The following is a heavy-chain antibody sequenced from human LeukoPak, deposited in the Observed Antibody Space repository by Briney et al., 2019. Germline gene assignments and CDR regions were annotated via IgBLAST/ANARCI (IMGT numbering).Heavy chain of an antibody. CDR3: ARDAYCSGGSCYPDAFDI. Sequence: ASVKVSCKASGYTFTSYYMHWVRQAPGQGLEWMGWISAYNGNTNYAQKLQGRVTMTTDTSTSTAYMELRSLRSDDTAVYYCARDAYCSGGSCYPDAFDIWGQGTMVTVSS. CDR2: ISAYNGNT. J-gene: IGHJ3*02. V-gene: IGHV1-18*04. D-gene: IGHD2-15*01. CDR1: GYTFTSYY.